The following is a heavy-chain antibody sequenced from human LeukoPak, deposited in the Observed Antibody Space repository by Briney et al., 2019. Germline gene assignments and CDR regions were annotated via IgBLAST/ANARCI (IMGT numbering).Heavy chain of an antibody. CDR1: GFNLGEYS. CDR3: AKDMASGFGQRGGYYYYGMDV. J-gene: IGHJ6*02. CDR2: NRWNRCCK. D-gene: IGHD3-10*01. V-gene: IGHV3-9*01. Sequence: SLRLSCAAPGFNLGEYSMQWGRAGSGEGPEVGPGNRWNRCCKGYADSVKGRFTISRDNAKNSLYLQMNSLRAEDTALYYCAKDMASGFGQRGGYYYYGMDVWGQGTTVAVSS.